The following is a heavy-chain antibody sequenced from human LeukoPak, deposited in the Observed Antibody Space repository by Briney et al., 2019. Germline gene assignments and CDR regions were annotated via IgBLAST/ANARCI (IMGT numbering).Heavy chain of an antibody. D-gene: IGHD1-1*01. Sequence: GGSRGLSCAASGFTFSSYFMNWVRQAPGKGLEWASAISSTSSYIYYAHSVKGRFTISRDNAKNSLYLQMNSLRAEDTAVFSCARGGINWYGFDYWGQGTLVTVSS. CDR3: ARGGINWYGFDY. CDR2: ISSTSSYI. J-gene: IGHJ4*02. CDR1: GFTFSSYF. V-gene: IGHV3-21*04.